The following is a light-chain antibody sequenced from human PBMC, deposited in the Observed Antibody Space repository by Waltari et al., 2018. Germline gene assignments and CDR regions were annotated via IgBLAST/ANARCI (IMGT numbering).Light chain of an antibody. V-gene: IGLV3-19*01. Sequence: SSDLTQDPAVSVALGQTVRITCQGDLPRTYYGNWCRQKPGQPPELVIYGKNNRPSGIPDRFSASSSGNTASLIITGAQAEDEADYYCSSRELSGHVVFGGGTRLTVV. CDR2: GKN. CDR1: LPRTYY. J-gene: IGLJ2*01. CDR3: SSRELSGHVV.